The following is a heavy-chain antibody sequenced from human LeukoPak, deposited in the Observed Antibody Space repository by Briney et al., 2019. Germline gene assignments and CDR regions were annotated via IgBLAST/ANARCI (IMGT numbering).Heavy chain of an antibody. V-gene: IGHV3-21*01. CDR1: GFTFSSIS. Sequence: GGSLRFSGAASGFTFSSISMNWVRQAPGKGLEWVSSISISSSSIYYADSVMGLFTIYRDNAKNSLYLQMNGMRAEDTSVYYCARVGGWWGWELSAWYYYYYGMDVWGQGTTVTVSS. D-gene: IGHD1-26*01. CDR2: ISISSSSI. J-gene: IGHJ6*02. CDR3: ARVGGWWGWELSAWYYYYYGMDV.